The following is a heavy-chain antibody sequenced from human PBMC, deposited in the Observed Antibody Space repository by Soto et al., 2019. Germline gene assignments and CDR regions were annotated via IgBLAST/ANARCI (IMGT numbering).Heavy chain of an antibody. J-gene: IGHJ4*02. V-gene: IGHV4-59*01. CDR2: IYYSGST. CDR3: ARVGAARWFDY. Sequence: KTSETLSLTCTVSGGSISSYYWSWIRQPPGKGLEWIGYIYYSGSTNYNPSLKSRVTISVDTSKNQFSLKLSSVTAADTAVYYCARVGAARWFDYWGQGTLVTVSS. CDR1: GGSISSYY. D-gene: IGHD6-6*01.